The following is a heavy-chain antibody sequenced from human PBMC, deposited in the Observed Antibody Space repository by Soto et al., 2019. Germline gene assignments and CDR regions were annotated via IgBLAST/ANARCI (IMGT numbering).Heavy chain of an antibody. Sequence: QVQLQESGPGLVKPSQTLSLTCTVSGGSISSGGYYWSWIRQHPGKGLEWIGYIYYSGSTYYNPSLKSRVTISVYTSKNQFSLKLSSVTAADTAVYYCAIRNGSGSYYVDYWGQGTLVTVSS. CDR3: AIRNGSGSYYVDY. J-gene: IGHJ4*02. V-gene: IGHV4-31*03. CDR1: GGSISSGGYY. CDR2: IYYSGST. D-gene: IGHD3-10*01.